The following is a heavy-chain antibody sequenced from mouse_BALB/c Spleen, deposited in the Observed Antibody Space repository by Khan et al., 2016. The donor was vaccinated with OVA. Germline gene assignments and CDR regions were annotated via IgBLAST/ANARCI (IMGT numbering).Heavy chain of an antibody. CDR3: ARDSNFDY. V-gene: IGHV5-17*02. J-gene: IGHJ2*01. CDR1: GFTFSRFG. CDR2: ISSGSSTI. Sequence: EVELVESGGGLVQPGGSRKLSCAASGFTFSRFGMHWVRQAPEKRLEWVAYISSGSSTIYYADTVKGRFTISRDNPKKTLFLQMTSLRSEDTAMYYCARDSNFDYWGQGTTLTVSS.